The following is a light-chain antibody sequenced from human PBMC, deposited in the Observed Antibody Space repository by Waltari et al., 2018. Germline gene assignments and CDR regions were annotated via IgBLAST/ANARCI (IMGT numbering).Light chain of an antibody. Sequence: EVVLTQSPATLSLSPGERATLSCRASQSVVRFLAWYQHKPGQAPWLLIYDASTRAAGVPARFSGSGSGRDFTLTINTLEPDDFAVYYCQQRTNWLTFGGGTKVEIK. CDR2: DAS. V-gene: IGKV3-11*02. J-gene: IGKJ4*01. CDR3: QQRTNWLT. CDR1: QSVVRF.